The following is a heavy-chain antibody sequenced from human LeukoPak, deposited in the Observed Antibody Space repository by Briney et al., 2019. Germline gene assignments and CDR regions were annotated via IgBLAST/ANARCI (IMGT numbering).Heavy chain of an antibody. V-gene: IGHV3-23*01. CDR3: ADYYDSSGLGYYYYGMDV. CDR1: GFTFSSYA. CDR2: ISGSGGST. J-gene: IGHJ6*02. Sequence: PGGSLRLSCAASGFTFSSYAMSWVGQAPGKGLEWVSAISGSGGSTYYADSVKGRFTISRDNSKNTLYLQMNSLRAEDTAVYYCADYYDSSGLGYYYYGMDVWGQGTTVTVSS. D-gene: IGHD3-22*01.